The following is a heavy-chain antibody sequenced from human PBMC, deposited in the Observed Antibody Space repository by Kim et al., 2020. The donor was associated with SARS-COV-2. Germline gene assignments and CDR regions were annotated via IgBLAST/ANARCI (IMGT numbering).Heavy chain of an antibody. CDR1: GFTFSNYA. D-gene: IGHD6-25*01. CDR2: INHSGDST. Sequence: GGSLRLSCAASGFTFSNYAMNWVRQAPGKGLEWVSSINHSGDSTYYADSVRGRFTISRDTSKNTLYLQMNSLRAEDTAVYFCAKDHSGAWPFYFDYWGQGTLITVSS. CDR3: AKDHSGAWPFYFDY. V-gene: IGHV3-23*01. J-gene: IGHJ4*02.